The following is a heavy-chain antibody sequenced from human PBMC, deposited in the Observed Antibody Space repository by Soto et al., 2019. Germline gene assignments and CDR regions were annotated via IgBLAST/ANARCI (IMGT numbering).Heavy chain of an antibody. D-gene: IGHD4-17*01. CDR2: ISSSSYI. J-gene: IGHJ4*02. Sequence: EVQLVESGGGLVKPGGSLRLSCAASGFTFSSYSMNWVRQAPGKGLEWVSSISSSSYIYYADSVKGRFTISRDNAKNSLYLQMNSLRAEDTAVYYCAREGLSGDYDYWGQGTLVTVSS. CDR1: GFTFSSYS. CDR3: AREGLSGDYDY. V-gene: IGHV3-21*01.